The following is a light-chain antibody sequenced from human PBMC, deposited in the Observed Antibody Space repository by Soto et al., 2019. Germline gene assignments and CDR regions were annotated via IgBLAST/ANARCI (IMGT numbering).Light chain of an antibody. CDR3: QQLKSFPLS. J-gene: IGKJ4*01. CDR2: AAS. CDR1: QGISSS. V-gene: IGKV1-9*01. Sequence: IQLTQPPSSLSASVGDRVTITCRASQGISSSLAWYQQQPGKAPKLLIYAASTLQSGVPSRFSGSGSGTDFPLTISSLQPEDFATYYCQQLKSFPLSFGGGTTVEIK.